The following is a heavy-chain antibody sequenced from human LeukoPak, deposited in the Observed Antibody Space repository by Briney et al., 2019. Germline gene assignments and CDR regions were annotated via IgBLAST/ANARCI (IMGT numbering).Heavy chain of an antibody. CDR1: GGSISSYY. V-gene: IGHV4-4*07. J-gene: IGHJ5*02. Sequence: PSETLSLTCTVSGGSISSYYWSWIRQPAGKGLEWIGRIYTSGSTNYNPSLKSRVTMSVDTSKNQFSLKLSSVTAADTAVYYCARDHYYDSSGFGKTKHHYFDPWGQGTLVTVSS. CDR3: ARDHYYDSSGFGKTKHHYFDP. CDR2: IYTSGST. D-gene: IGHD3-22*01.